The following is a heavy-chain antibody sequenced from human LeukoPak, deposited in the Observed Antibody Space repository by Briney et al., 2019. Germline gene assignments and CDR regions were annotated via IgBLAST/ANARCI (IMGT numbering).Heavy chain of an antibody. CDR1: GFAFRSYV. J-gene: IGHJ6*02. Sequence: GRSLRLSCAASGFAFRSYVMHWVRQAPGQGLEWVAVISYDGGNKYYADSVKGRFTISRDNAKNTLYLQMNSLRAEDTAVYYGAKDHGGYTYYYYGGMDVWGRGTTVTVSS. CDR2: ISYDGGNK. CDR3: AKDHGGYTYYYYGGMDV. V-gene: IGHV3-30*18. D-gene: IGHD1-26*01.